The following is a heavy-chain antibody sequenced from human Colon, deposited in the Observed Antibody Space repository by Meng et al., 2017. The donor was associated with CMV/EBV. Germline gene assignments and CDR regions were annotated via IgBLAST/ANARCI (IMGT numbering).Heavy chain of an antibody. CDR2: IRHDGSKE. J-gene: IGHJ4*02. CDR1: GIPFSSSG. CDR3: ARDKGVRTFDT. D-gene: IGHD2-21*01. V-gene: IGHV3-30*02. Sequence: QVHRVESAGGVVQPGEALRLVCAASGIPFSSSGMHWVRQAPGKGLEWVALIRHDGSKEYYAESVRGRFTISRDNSKNTVYLQMNSLRSEDTAVYYCARDKGVRTFDTWGQGILVTVFS.